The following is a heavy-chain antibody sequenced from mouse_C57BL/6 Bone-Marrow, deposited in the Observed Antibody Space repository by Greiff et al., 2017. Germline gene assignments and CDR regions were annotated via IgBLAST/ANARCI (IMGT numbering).Heavy chain of an antibody. CDR2: IDPEDGDT. J-gene: IGHJ2*01. CDR1: GFTFKDYY. CDR3: ARDGSNYKYFDD. Sequence: VQLQQSGAELVKPGASVKLSCTASGFTFKDYYMHWVKQRTEQGLEWIGRIDPEDGDTKYDPKFQGKATLTADTSSNTAYLPLSSLTSEDTAVYYCARDGSNYKYFDDWGQGTTLTVSS. V-gene: IGHV14-2*01. D-gene: IGHD1-1*01.